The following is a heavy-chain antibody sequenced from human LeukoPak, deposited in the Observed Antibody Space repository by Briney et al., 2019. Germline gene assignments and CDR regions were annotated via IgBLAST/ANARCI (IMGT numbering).Heavy chain of an antibody. D-gene: IGHD2-21*01. J-gene: IGHJ4*02. CDR1: GFTFSSYW. CDR2: IKQDGSEK. V-gene: IGHV3-7*01. CDR3: ARDALGVIVMEEFDY. Sequence: GGSLRLSCAASGFTFSSYWMSWVRQAPGKGLEWVANIKQDGSEKYYVDSVKGRFTISRDNAKNSLYLQMNSLRAEDTAVYYCARDALGVIVMEEFDYWGQGTLVTVSS.